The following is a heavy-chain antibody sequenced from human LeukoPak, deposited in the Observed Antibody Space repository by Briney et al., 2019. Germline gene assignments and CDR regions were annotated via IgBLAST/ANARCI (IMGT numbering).Heavy chain of an antibody. CDR1: GFNFDDYG. J-gene: IGHJ6*03. CDR2: INSDGSTT. CDR3: AGAAYYMDV. V-gene: IGHV3-74*01. Sequence: PGGSLRLSCVTSGFNFDDYGLSWVRQVPGKGLVWISRINSDGSTTNYADSVKGRFTISRDNAKNTLYLQMNSLRAEDTAVYYCAGAAYYMDVWGQGTTVTVSS.